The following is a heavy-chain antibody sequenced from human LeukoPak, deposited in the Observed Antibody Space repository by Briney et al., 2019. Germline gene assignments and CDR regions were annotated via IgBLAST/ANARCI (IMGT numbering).Heavy chain of an antibody. V-gene: IGHV4-39*01. CDR1: GGSISSSTYY. J-gene: IGHJ4*02. CDR3: ARHEVRGARSFDY. Sequence: SETLSLTCTVSGGSISSSTYYWGWIRQPPGKGLEWIGTIYYNGNTYCNPSLESRVTISVDTSKNQFSLKLSSVTAADTAVYYCARHEVRGARSFDYWGQGALVTVSS. D-gene: IGHD3-10*01. CDR2: IYYNGNT.